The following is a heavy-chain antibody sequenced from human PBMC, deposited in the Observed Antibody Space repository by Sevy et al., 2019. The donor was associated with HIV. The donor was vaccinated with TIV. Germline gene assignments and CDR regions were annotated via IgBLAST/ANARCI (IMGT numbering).Heavy chain of an antibody. CDR2: ISAYNGNT. CDR1: GYTFTSYD. D-gene: IGHD4-17*01. V-gene: IGHV1-18*01. Sequence: ASVKVSCKASGYTFTSYDITWLRQAPGQGLEWMGWISAYNGNTNYARKLQGRVTMTTDTSASTAYMELRSLGSDDTAVYYCARGDGRDYYFFDYWGQGTLVTVSS. CDR3: ARGDGRDYYFFDY. J-gene: IGHJ4*02.